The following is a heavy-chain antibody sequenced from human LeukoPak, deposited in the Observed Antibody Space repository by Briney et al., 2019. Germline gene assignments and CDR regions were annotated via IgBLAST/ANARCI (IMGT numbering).Heavy chain of an antibody. CDR2: IIPIFGTA. Sequence: SVKVSCKASGGTFSSYAISWVRQAPGQGLEWMGGIIPIFGTANYAQKFQGRVTITADESTSTAYMELSSLRSEDTAVYYCAREGGDLYYFDYWGQGTLVTVSS. CDR3: AREGGDLYYFDY. J-gene: IGHJ4*02. CDR1: GGTFSSYA. D-gene: IGHD2-21*02. V-gene: IGHV1-69*01.